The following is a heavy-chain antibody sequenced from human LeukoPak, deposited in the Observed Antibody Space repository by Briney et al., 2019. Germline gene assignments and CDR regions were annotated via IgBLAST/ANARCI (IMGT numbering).Heavy chain of an antibody. CDR2: ISWNSGSI. CDR1: GFTFDDYA. CDR3: AKVAQYSGYESKRAYYFDY. J-gene: IGHJ4*02. V-gene: IGHV3-9*01. Sequence: GGSLRLSCAASGFTFDDYAMHWVRQAPGKGLEWVSGISWNSGSIGYADSVKGRFTISRDNAKNSLYLQMNSLRAEDTALYYCAKVAQYSGYESKRAYYFDYWGQGTLVTVSS. D-gene: IGHD5-12*01.